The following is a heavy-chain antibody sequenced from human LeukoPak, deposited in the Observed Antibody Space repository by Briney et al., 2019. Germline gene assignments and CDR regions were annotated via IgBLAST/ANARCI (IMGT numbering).Heavy chain of an antibody. J-gene: IGHJ6*04. CDR1: GFTFGGYA. D-gene: IGHD1-7*01. CDR3: TRDLKNLGNYYYYGMDV. CDR2: IRSKAYGGTT. V-gene: IGHV3-49*04. Sequence: GRSLRLSCTASGFTFGGYAMSWVRQAPGKGLERAGFIRSKAYGGTTEYAASVKGRFTISRDDSKSIAYLQMNSLKTEDTAVYYCTRDLKNLGNYYYYGMDVWGKGTTVTVSS.